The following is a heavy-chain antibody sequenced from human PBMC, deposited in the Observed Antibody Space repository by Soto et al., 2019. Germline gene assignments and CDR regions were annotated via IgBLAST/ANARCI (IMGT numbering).Heavy chain of an antibody. CDR3: ARSIVVVTALDY. Sequence: GASVKVSCKASGYTFTGYAIHWVRQAPGQRREWMGWINAGNGNTKYSQKFQGRVTITRDTSASTDYMELSSLRSEDTAVYFCARSIVVVTALDYWGQGTLVTVSS. CDR1: GYTFTGYA. CDR2: INAGNGNT. V-gene: IGHV1-3*01. D-gene: IGHD2-21*02. J-gene: IGHJ4*02.